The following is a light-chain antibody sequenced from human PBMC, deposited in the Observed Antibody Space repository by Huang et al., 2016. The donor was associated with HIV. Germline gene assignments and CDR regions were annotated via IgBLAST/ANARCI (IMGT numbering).Light chain of an antibody. CDR1: QSLSSQ. CDR2: GFA. CDR3: QQYNDWPLT. V-gene: IGKV3-15*01. J-gene: IGKJ1*01. Sequence: EIVMTQSPATLAVSPGERVTLSCRASQSLSSQLAWYQQKRGQSPRLLIVGFATWATDIPSRFIGSGSGTYFTLTINSLQSEDFATYYCQQYNDWPLTFGQGTEVEIK.